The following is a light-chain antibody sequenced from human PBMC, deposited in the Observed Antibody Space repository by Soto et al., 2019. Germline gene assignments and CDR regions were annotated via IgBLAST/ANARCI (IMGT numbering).Light chain of an antibody. Sequence: EIVMTQSPTTLSVSPGERATLSCRASQSVSSKLAWYQQKPGQPPRLLIFDASARASGVPARFSGSGSGTEFILTISGLQSEDFAVYYCQQYGDWPPETFGQGTKLEI. J-gene: IGKJ2*01. CDR2: DAS. CDR3: QQYGDWPPET. CDR1: QSVSSK. V-gene: IGKV3-15*01.